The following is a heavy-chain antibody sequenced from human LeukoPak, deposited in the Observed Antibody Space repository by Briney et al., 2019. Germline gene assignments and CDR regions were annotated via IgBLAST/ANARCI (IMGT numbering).Heavy chain of an antibody. J-gene: IGHJ6*02. D-gene: IGHD2-15*01. Sequence: PSETLSLTCAVYGGSFSGYYWSWIRQPPGKGREWIGEINHSGSTNYNPSLKSRVTISVDTSKNQFSLKLSSVTAADTAVYYCARGSYGCSGGSCYSGRGYYYYGMDVWGQGTTVTVSS. CDR3: ARGSYGCSGGSCYSGRGYYYYGMDV. V-gene: IGHV4-34*01. CDR2: INHSGST. CDR1: GGSFSGYY.